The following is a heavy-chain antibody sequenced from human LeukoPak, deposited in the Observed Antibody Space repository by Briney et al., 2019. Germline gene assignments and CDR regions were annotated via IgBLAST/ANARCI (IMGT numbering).Heavy chain of an antibody. D-gene: IGHD3-3*01. V-gene: IGHV3-23*01. CDR2: ISGSGGTT. CDR1: GFTFSSYA. Sequence: GGSLRLSCAASGFTFSSYAMSWVRQAPGKGLEWVSAISGSGGTTYYADSVKGRFTISRDNSKNTLYLQVNSLRAEDTAVYYCARYNYDFWSGYPHYFDYWGQGTLVTVSS. J-gene: IGHJ4*02. CDR3: ARYNYDFWSGYPHYFDY.